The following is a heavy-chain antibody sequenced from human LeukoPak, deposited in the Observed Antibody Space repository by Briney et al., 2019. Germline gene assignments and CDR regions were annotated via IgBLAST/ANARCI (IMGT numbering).Heavy chain of an antibody. CDR2: IYHSGST. J-gene: IGHJ3*02. D-gene: IGHD3-10*01. Sequence: SQTLSLTCAVSGDSISSGGYSWSWIRQPPGKGLEWIGYIYHSGSTYYNPSLKSRVTISVDRSKNQFSLKLTSVTAADTAVYYCARDPWFGELAYAFDIWGQGTMVTVSS. CDR3: ARDPWFGELAYAFDI. CDR1: GDSISSGGYS. V-gene: IGHV4-30-2*01.